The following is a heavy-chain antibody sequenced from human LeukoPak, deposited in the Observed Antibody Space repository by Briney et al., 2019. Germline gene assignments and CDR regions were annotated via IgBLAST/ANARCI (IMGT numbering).Heavy chain of an antibody. D-gene: IGHD5-24*01. V-gene: IGHV3-33*06. CDR1: GFTSSSYG. Sequence: GGSLRLSCAASGFTSSSYGMHWVRQAPGRGLEWVAVIWYDGSNKYYADSVKGRFTISRDNSKNTLYLQMNSLRAEDTAVYYCAKSRDGYTDYWGQGTLVTVSS. J-gene: IGHJ4*02. CDR2: IWYDGSNK. CDR3: AKSRDGYTDY.